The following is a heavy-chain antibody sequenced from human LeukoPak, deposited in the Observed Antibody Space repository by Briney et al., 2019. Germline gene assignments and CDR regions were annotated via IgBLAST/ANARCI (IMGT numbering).Heavy chain of an antibody. Sequence: ASVKVSCKASGYTFTSYDINWVGQATGQGLEWMGWMNPNSGNTGYAQKFQGRVTITADESTSTAYMELSSLRSEDTAVYYCAREHGGYYFYWGQGTLVTVSS. D-gene: IGHD3-3*01. CDR2: MNPNSGNT. V-gene: IGHV1-8*01. CDR3: AREHGGYYFY. J-gene: IGHJ4*02. CDR1: GYTFTSYD.